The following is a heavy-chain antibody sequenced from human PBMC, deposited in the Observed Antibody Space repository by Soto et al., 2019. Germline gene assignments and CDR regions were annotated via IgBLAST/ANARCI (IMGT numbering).Heavy chain of an antibody. CDR3: TTDFQELEQQLVR. CDR1: GFTFSNAW. D-gene: IGHD6-13*01. J-gene: IGHJ4*02. Sequence: GGSLRLSCAASGFTFSNAWMNWVRQAPGKGLEWVGRIKSKTDGGTTDYAAPVKGRFTISRDDSKNTLYLQMNSLKTEDTAVYYCTTDFQELEQQLVRWGQGTLVTVSS. CDR2: IKSKTDGGTT. V-gene: IGHV3-15*07.